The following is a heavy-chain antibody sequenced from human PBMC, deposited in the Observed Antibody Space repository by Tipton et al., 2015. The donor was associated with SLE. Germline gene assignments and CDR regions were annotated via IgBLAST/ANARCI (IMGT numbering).Heavy chain of an antibody. Sequence: SLRLSCAASGFTFSSYSMNWVRQAPGKGLEWVSSISSSSSHIYYADSVKGRFTISRDNAKNSLYLQMNSLRAEDTAVYYCTSSREYCGGDCYNPWGQGTLVTVSS. V-gene: IGHV3-21*03. D-gene: IGHD2-21*01. CDR1: GFTFSSYS. CDR2: ISSSSSHI. CDR3: TSSREYCGGDCYNP. J-gene: IGHJ5*02.